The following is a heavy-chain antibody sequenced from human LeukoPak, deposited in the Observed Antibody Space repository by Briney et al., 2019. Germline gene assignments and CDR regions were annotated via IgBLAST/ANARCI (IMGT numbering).Heavy chain of an antibody. CDR3: ARVYYYGSGSYYIRYPWGPFDY. CDR2: IRQDGSQK. J-gene: IGHJ4*02. D-gene: IGHD3-10*01. Sequence: PGGSLRLSCAASGFTFSSYWMSWVRQAPGKGLEWVATIRQDGSQKYYVDSVKGRFTISRDNAKNSLYLQMNSLRAEDTAVYYCARVYYYGSGSYYIRYPWGPFDYWGQGTLVTVSS. CDR1: GFTFSSYW. V-gene: IGHV3-7*04.